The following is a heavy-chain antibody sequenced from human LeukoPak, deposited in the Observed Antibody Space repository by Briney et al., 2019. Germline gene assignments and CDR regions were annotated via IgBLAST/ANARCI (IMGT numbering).Heavy chain of an antibody. CDR2: INHSGST. CDR1: GGSISSYY. D-gene: IGHD3-10*01. CDR3: ARRPPSYSDNSGTYYLGGFDY. Sequence: SETLSLTCTVSGGSISSYYWSWIRQPPGKGLEWIGEINHSGSTNYNPSLKSRVTISVDTSKNQFSLNLNSVTAADTAVYYCARRPPSYSDNSGTYYLGGFDYWGQGTLVTVSS. J-gene: IGHJ4*02. V-gene: IGHV4-34*01.